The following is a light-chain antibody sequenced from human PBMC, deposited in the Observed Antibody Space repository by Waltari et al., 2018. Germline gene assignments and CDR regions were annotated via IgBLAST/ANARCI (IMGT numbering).Light chain of an antibody. CDR2: SNT. J-gene: IGLJ3*02. V-gene: IGLV1-47*01. CDR3: AAWDDTLSHWV. Sequence: QSVLTQPPSASGTPGQRVTISCSGSSSNIGDNYVYWYQHLPGTAPKLLIFSNTQRASGVRDRFSGSKSGTSASLAISGLRSEDEGDYYCAAWDDTLSHWVFGGGTKLTVL. CDR1: SSNIGDNY.